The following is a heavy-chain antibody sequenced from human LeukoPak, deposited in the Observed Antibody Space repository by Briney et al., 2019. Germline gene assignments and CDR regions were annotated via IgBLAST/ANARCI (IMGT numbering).Heavy chain of an antibody. V-gene: IGHV3-21*01. CDR2: ISSSSSYI. Sequence: GGSLRLSCAASGFTFSSYSMNWVRQAPGKGLEWVSSISSSSSYIYYADSVKRRFTISRDNAKNSLYLQMNSLRAEDTAVYYCASYPPGYCSGGSCPTGGWGQGTLVTVSS. J-gene: IGHJ4*02. CDR1: GFTFSSYS. CDR3: ASYPPGYCSGGSCPTGG. D-gene: IGHD2-15*01.